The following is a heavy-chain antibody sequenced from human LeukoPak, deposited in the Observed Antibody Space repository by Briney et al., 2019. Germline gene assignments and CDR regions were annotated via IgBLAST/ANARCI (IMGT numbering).Heavy chain of an antibody. V-gene: IGHV3-7*01. CDR1: GFTFSNFW. J-gene: IGHJ6*03. D-gene: IGHD4-17*01. CDR2: INQDGTEK. CDR3: ASLYYGDYPPYYMDV. Sequence: GGSLRLSCADSGFTFSNFWMSWVRQAPGKGLEWVANINQDGTEKYYVDSVKGRFTISRDNAKNSLYLQMNSLRAEDTAVYYCASLYYGDYPPYYMDVWGKGTTVTVSS.